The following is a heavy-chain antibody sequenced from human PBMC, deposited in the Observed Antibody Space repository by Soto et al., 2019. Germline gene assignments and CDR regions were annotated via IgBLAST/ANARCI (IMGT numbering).Heavy chain of an antibody. D-gene: IGHD4-17*01. CDR2: IYYSGST. CDR3: ARGGPYGDSDY. V-gene: IGHV4-30-4*01. Sequence: TLSLTCAFSGGSISSGDYYWSWIRQPPGKGLEWIGYIYYSGSTYYNPSLKSRVTISVDTSKNQFSLKLSSVTAADTAVYYCARGGPYGDSDYWGQGTLVTVSS. CDR1: GGSISSGDYY. J-gene: IGHJ4*02.